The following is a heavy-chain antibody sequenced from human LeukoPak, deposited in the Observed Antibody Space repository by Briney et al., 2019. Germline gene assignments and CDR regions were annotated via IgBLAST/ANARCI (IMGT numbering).Heavy chain of an antibody. CDR3: AKDHEDDGYFDY. CDR2: ISYDGSNK. V-gene: IGHV3-30-3*01. Sequence: GRSLRLFCAASGFTFSSYAMHWVRQAPGKGLEWVAVISYDGSNKYYADSVKGRFTISRDNSKNTLYLQMNSLRAEDTAVYYCAKDHEDDGYFDYWGQGTLVTVSS. J-gene: IGHJ4*02. D-gene: IGHD3-3*01. CDR1: GFTFSSYA.